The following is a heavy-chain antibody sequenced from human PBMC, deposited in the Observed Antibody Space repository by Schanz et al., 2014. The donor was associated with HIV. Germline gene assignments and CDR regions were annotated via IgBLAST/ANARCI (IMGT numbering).Heavy chain of an antibody. CDR1: GFTFSSYW. CDR3: ARVYYDILTGYYTHYGMDV. D-gene: IGHD3-9*01. J-gene: IGHJ6*02. V-gene: IGHV3-74*01. CDR2: INSDGSST. Sequence: EVQLVESGGGLVQPGGSLRLSCAASGFTFSSYWMHWVRQAPGKGLVWVSRINSDGSSTSYADSVKGRFTISRDNAKNTLYLQMNSMRAEDTAVYYCARVYYDILTGYYTHYGMDVWGQGTTVTV.